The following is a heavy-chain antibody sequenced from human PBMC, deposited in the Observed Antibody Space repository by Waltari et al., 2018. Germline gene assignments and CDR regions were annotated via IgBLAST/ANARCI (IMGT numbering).Heavy chain of an antibody. Sequence: QVQLQESGPGLVKPSQTLSLTCTVSGGSISSGGSSWSWTRPPPGKGLEWIGYIYHSGSTYYNPSLKSRVTISVDTSKNQFSLKLSSVTAADTAVYYCASLGLSSSSWYPRFDYWGQGTLVTVSS. D-gene: IGHD6-13*01. J-gene: IGHJ4*02. CDR1: GGSISSGGSS. CDR3: ASLGLSSSSWYPRFDY. CDR2: IYHSGST. V-gene: IGHV4-31*03.